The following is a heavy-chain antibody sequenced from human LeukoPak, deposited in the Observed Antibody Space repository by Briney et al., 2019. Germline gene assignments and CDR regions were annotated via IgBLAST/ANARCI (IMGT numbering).Heavy chain of an antibody. CDR3: ARRNLYSTYYFDY. V-gene: IGHV3-23*01. Sequence: GGSLRLSCAASGFTFSSYAMSWVRQAPGKGLEWVSTISSGGDYTYYADSVKGRFTMSRDNSKNTLYLQMNSLRAEDTVVYYCARRNLYSTYYFDYWGQGTLVTVSS. J-gene: IGHJ4*01. CDR2: ISSGGDYT. D-gene: IGHD6-13*01. CDR1: GFTFSSYA.